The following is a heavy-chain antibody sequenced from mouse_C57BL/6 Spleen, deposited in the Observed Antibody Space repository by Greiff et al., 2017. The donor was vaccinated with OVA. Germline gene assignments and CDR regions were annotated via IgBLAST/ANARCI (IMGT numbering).Heavy chain of an antibody. V-gene: IGHV1-69*01. CDR3: ASTGRYFDY. Sequence: QVQLQQSGAELVMPGASVKLSCKASGYTFTSYWMHWVKQRPGQGLEWIGEIDPSDSYTNYNQKFKGKSTLTVDKSSSTAYMQLSSLTSEDSAVYYCASTGRYFDYWGQGTTLTVSS. CDR1: GYTFTSYW. CDR2: IDPSDSYT. J-gene: IGHJ2*01. D-gene: IGHD4-1*02.